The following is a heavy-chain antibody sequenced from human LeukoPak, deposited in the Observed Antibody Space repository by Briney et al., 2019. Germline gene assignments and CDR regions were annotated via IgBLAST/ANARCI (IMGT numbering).Heavy chain of an antibody. D-gene: IGHD3-22*01. CDR3: ARNLGWRDSSGSSDY. CDR2: ISAYNGNT. J-gene: IGHJ4*02. Sequence: ASVKVSCKASGYTFTSYGISWVRQAPGQGLEWMGWISAYNGNTNYAQKLQGRVTMTTDTSTSTAYMELRSLRSDDTAVYYCARNLGWRDSSGSSDYWGQGTLVTVSS. CDR1: GYTFTSYG. V-gene: IGHV1-18*01.